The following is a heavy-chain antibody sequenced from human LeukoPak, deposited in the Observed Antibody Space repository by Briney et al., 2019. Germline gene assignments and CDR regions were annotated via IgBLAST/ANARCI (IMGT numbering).Heavy chain of an antibody. D-gene: IGHD3-16*01. V-gene: IGHV1-69*13. Sequence: ASVKVSCKASGGTFSSYAISWVRQAPGQGLEGMGGIIPIFGTANYAQKFQGRVTITADESTSTAYMELGNLRPEGRAVCRFVREVRGMPNWFDHSRRGTMVTV. CDR2: IIPIFGTA. CDR3: VREVRGMPNWFDH. J-gene: IGHJ5*02. CDR1: GGTFSSYA.